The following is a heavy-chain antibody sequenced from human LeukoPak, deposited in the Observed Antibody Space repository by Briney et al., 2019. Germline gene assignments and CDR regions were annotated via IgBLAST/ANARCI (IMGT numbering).Heavy chain of an antibody. CDR3: AKDLYGSGSFFDY. J-gene: IGHJ4*02. CDR2: IYSGGRT. V-gene: IGHV3-66*01. Sequence: PGGSLTLSCSASGFTVNSNYMSWLPQAPGKGLEWVSVIYSGGRTYSADSVKGRFTISRDNSKNTLYLQMNSLRAEDTAVYYCAKDLYGSGSFFDYWGQGTLVTVSS. D-gene: IGHD3-10*01. CDR1: GFTVNSNY.